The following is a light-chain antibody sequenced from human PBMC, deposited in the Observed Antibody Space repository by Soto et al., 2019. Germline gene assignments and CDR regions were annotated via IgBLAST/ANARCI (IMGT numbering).Light chain of an antibody. Sequence: EIVLTQSPATLSLSPGERATLSCRASQSVTSYLAWYQQRPGQAPRLLINDASRRATGIPARFSGSGSGTDFTLTISSLEPEDFAVYYCQQRSNWPRTFGQGTRLEI. J-gene: IGKJ5*01. CDR1: QSVTSY. CDR3: QQRSNWPRT. CDR2: DAS. V-gene: IGKV3-11*01.